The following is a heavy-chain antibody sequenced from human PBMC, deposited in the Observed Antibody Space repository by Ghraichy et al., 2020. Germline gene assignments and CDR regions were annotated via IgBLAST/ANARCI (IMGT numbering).Heavy chain of an antibody. V-gene: IGHV3-21*01. Sequence: GGSLRLSCAASGFAFSSYTLNWVRQVPGKGMEWISSITSSSNFIYYADSVKGRLTISRDNAKNSLYLQMRSLRADDTAIYYCARDGVPSHGAQLDYWGQGTLVTVSS. J-gene: IGHJ4*02. CDR3: ARDGVPSHGAQLDY. CDR1: GFAFSSYT. D-gene: IGHD4-17*01. CDR2: ITSSSNFI.